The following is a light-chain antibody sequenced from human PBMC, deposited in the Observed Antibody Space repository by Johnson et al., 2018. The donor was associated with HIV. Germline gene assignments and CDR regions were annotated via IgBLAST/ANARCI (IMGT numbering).Light chain of an antibody. CDR3: GTLDSSLSTSV. J-gene: IGLJ1*01. CDR1: SSNIGNNY. CDR2: DNN. Sequence: QLVLTQPPSVSAAPGQKVTISCSGSSSNIGNNYVSWYQQLPGTAPKLLIFDNNKRPSGIPDRLSGSKSGTSATLGITGLQTGDEADYYCGTLDSSLSTSVFGTGTKVTVL. V-gene: IGLV1-51*01.